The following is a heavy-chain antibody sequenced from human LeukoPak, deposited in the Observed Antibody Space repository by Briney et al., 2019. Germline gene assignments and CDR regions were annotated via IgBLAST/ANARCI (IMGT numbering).Heavy chain of an antibody. Sequence: SETLSLACTVSGGSISDYYWIWIRQPPGKGLEWVGHISNKGKTNYSPSLNSRVTISVDKSRNQFSLNLSSVTAADTAVYYCAREYYSLSGRNWFDPWGQGTLVTVSS. CDR3: AREYYSLSGRNWFDP. CDR1: GGSISDYY. CDR2: ISNKGKT. D-gene: IGHD3-10*01. V-gene: IGHV4-59*01. J-gene: IGHJ5*02.